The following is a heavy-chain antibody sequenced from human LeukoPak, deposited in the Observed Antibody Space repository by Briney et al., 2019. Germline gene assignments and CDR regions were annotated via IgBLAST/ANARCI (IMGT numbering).Heavy chain of an antibody. CDR3: ARAEGYSYAFYFVY. J-gene: IGHJ4*02. D-gene: IGHD5-18*01. V-gene: IGHV3-7*04. CDR2: IKYGGSEK. Sequence: HPGGSLRLTCAASGFTFSSYWMTWVRQAPGKGLEWVANIKYGGSEKYYADSVKGRFTISRDNAKNSLYLHMNSLRAEDTAVYFCARAEGYSYAFYFVYWGQGTLVTVSS. CDR1: GFTFSSYW.